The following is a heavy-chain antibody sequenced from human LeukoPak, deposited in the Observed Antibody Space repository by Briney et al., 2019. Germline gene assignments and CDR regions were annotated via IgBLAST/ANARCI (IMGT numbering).Heavy chain of an antibody. Sequence: GGSLRLSCAASGFTFSSYAMHWVRQAPGKGLEWVAVISYDGSNKYYTDSVKGRFTISRDNSKNTLYLQMNSLRAEDTAVYYCLAPSFPTVDWGQGTLVTVSS. J-gene: IGHJ4*02. D-gene: IGHD4-23*01. CDR3: LAPSFPTVD. V-gene: IGHV3-30-3*01. CDR2: ISYDGSNK. CDR1: GFTFSSYA.